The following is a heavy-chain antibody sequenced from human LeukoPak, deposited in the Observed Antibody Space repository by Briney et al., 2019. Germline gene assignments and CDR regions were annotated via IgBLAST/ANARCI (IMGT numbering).Heavy chain of an antibody. CDR2: INHSGST. CDR3: ARHRHNYSCRIDY. Sequence: KPSETLSLTCAVSGGSISSYYWSWIRQPPGKGLEWIGEINHSGSTNYNPSLKSRVTISVDTSKNQFSLKLSSVTAADTAVYYCARHRHNYSCRIDYWGQGTLVTVSS. D-gene: IGHD1-1*01. V-gene: IGHV4-34*01. J-gene: IGHJ4*02. CDR1: GGSISSYY.